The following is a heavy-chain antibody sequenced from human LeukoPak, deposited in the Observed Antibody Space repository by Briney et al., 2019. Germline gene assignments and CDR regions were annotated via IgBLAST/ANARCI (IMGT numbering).Heavy chain of an antibody. Sequence: GGSLRLSCAASGFTFSSYAMSWVRQAPGKGLEWVSAISGSGGSTYYADSVKGRFTISRDNSKNTLYLQMNRLRAEDTAVYYCARRLGYCSSTSCYNNWLDPWGQGTLVTVSS. CDR2: ISGSGGST. CDR3: ARRLGYCSSTSCYNNWLDP. CDR1: GFTFSSYA. J-gene: IGHJ5*02. D-gene: IGHD2-2*02. V-gene: IGHV3-23*01.